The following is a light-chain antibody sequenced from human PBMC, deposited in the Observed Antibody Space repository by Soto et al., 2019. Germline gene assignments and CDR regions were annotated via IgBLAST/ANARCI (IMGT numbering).Light chain of an antibody. J-gene: IGKJ5*01. CDR3: QQYENSPIT. V-gene: IGKV3-20*01. Sequence: EIVLTQSPGILSLSPGERASLSCGASQSITSSFLAWYQQKPGQAPRLLIYGASSRATGIPARFSGTGSETDFTLTINRLEPEDFAVYYCQQYENSPITFGQGTRLEIK. CDR1: QSITSSF. CDR2: GAS.